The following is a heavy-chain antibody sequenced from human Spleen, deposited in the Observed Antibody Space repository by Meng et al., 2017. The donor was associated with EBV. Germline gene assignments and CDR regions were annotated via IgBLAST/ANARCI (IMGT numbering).Heavy chain of an antibody. V-gene: IGHV1-3*05. Sequence: AQLVQTVAREKKPGASGKVSCNASGYTFASYAIHWVRHAPGQWLEWMGWINAVNANIKYSQNFQGRVTFTSDTTASTAYMELSSLRSEDTAVYYCARLYYDILTGYYLFEYWGQGTLVTVSS. D-gene: IGHD3-9*01. CDR3: ARLYYDILTGYYLFEY. J-gene: IGHJ4*02. CDR1: GYTFASYA. CDR2: INAVNANI.